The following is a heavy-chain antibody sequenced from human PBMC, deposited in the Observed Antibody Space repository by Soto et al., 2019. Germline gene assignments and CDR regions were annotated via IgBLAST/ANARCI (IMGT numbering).Heavy chain of an antibody. CDR3: AKGLIVVPAAPEWFDP. CDR2: ISGSGGST. V-gene: IGHV3-23*01. D-gene: IGHD2-2*01. Sequence: GGSLRLSCAASGFTFSSYAMSWVRRAPGKGLEWVSAISGSGGSTYYADSVKGRFTISRGNSKNTLYLQMNSLRAEDTAVYYCAKGLIVVPAAPEWFDPWGQGTLVTVSS. J-gene: IGHJ5*02. CDR1: GFTFSSYA.